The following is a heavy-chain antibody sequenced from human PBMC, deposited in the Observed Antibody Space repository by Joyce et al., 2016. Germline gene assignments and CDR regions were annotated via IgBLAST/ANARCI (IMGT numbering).Heavy chain of an antibody. V-gene: IGHV3-53*01. CDR2: IYNDGST. J-gene: IGHJ4*02. CDR1: GFTVSNNY. D-gene: IGHD6-13*01. CDR3: ARGSRHSRPLDY. Sequence: EVQLVESGGGLIQPGGSLRLSCAASGFTVSNNYMSWVRQAPGKGLEWVSVIYNDGSTYYADSVKGRFIISRDSSKNTLVLQMNRLRAEDTAVYYCARGSRHSRPLDYWGQGTLVTVSS.